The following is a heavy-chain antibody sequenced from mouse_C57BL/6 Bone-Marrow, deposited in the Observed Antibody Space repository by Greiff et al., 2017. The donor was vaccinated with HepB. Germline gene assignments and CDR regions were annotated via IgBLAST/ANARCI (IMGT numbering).Heavy chain of an antibody. V-gene: IGHV5-9-1*02. J-gene: IGHJ4*01. D-gene: IGHD2-1*01. CDR3: TREVIYYGNYAAMDY. CDR2: ISSGGDYI. CDR1: GFTFSSYA. Sequence: EVHLVESGEGLVKPGGSLKLSCAASGFTFSSYAMSWVRQTPEKRLEWVAYISSGGDYIYYADTVKGRFTISRDNARNTLYLQMSSLKSEDTAMYYCTREVIYYGNYAAMDYWGQGTSVTVSS.